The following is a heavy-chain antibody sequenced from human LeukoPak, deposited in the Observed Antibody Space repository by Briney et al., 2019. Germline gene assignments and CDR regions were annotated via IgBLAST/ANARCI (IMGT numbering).Heavy chain of an antibody. D-gene: IGHD3-16*02. V-gene: IGHV3-11*01. CDR3: ARDYDYVWGSYRYFDY. CDR2: ISSSGSTI. CDR1: GFTFSDYY. Sequence: GGSLRLSCAASGFTFSDYYMSWIRQAPGKGLEWVSYISSSGSTIYYADSVKGRFTISRDNAKNSLYLQMNSLRAEDTAMYYCARDYDYVWGSYRYFDYWGQGTLVTVSS. J-gene: IGHJ4*02.